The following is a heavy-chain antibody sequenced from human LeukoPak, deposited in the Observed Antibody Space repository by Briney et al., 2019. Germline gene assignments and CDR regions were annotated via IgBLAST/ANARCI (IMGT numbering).Heavy chain of an antibody. Sequence: GVSPRLSCAASGFSFTNACMSWVRQAPGKGLEWVCRIKSKTDGEKTDYAAPVKGRFSISRDDAKNTLYLQMNSLKTEDTAVYYCMSHGGEGYWGQGTPVPVSS. V-gene: IGHV3-15*01. J-gene: IGHJ4*02. D-gene: IGHD3-16*01. CDR3: MSHGGEGY. CDR2: IKSKTDGEKT. CDR1: GFSFTNAC.